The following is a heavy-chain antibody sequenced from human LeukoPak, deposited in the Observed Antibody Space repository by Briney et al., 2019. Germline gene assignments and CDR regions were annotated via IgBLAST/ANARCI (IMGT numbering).Heavy chain of an antibody. V-gene: IGHV3-23*01. J-gene: IGHJ3*01. CDR2: ISGDGDKA. Sequence: GGSLRLSCEASGFTFMSYAMNWVRQAPGKGLEWVSGISGDGDKAYYADSVNGRFTISRDNSRNTVSLHMSSLRAEDTALYYCAKDLALAGTGGGFDAWGQGTRVAVSS. CDR1: GFTFMSYA. D-gene: IGHD6-19*01. CDR3: AKDLALAGTGGGFDA.